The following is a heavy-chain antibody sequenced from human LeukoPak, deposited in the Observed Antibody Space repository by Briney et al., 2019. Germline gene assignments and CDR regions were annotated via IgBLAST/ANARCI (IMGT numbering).Heavy chain of an antibody. CDR2: ISGSGGST. V-gene: IGHV3-23*01. CDR1: GFTFSSYG. J-gene: IGHJ4*02. CDR3: NPVTTESDY. D-gene: IGHD4-17*01. Sequence: PGGSLRLSWAASGFTFSSYGMSWVRQTPGKGLEWVSAISGSGGSTYYADSVKGRFTISRDNSKNTLYLQMNSLRAEDTAVYYCNPVTTESDYWGQGTLVTVSS.